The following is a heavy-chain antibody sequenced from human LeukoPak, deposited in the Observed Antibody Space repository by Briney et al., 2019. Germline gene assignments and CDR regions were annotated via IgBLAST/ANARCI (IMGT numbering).Heavy chain of an antibody. V-gene: IGHV4-39*07. D-gene: IGHD6-6*01. J-gene: IGHJ4*02. CDR3: AREGIAAPLYYFDY. CDR2: IYYSGNT. Sequence: SETLSLTCTVSGGSISSSSYYWGWIRQPPGKGLEWIGSIYYSGNTYYNPSLKSRVTISVDTSKNQFSLKLSSVTAADTAVYYCAREGIAAPLYYFDYWGQGTLVTVSS. CDR1: GGSISSSSYY.